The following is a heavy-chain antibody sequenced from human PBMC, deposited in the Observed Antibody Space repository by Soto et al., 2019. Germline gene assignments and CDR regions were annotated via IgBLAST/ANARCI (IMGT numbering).Heavy chain of an antibody. CDR2: IYPGDSDT. D-gene: IGHD3-10*01. J-gene: IGHJ6*02. V-gene: IGHV5-51*01. Sequence: PGESLKISCKGSGYSFTSYWIGWVRQMPGKGLEWMGIIYPGDSDTRYSPSFQGQVTISADKSISTAYLQWSSLKASDTAMYYCAREVYGSGSYYALGYYYYGMDVWGQGTTVTVSS. CDR3: AREVYGSGSYYALGYYYYGMDV. CDR1: GYSFTSYW.